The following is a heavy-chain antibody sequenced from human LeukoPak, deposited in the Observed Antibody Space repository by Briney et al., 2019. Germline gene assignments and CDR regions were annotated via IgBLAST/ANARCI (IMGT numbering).Heavy chain of an antibody. V-gene: IGHV4-61*01. J-gene: IGHJ6*03. Sequence: SETLSLTCTVSGYSISSGYYWGWIRQPPGKGLEWIGYIYYSGSTNYNPSLKSRVTISVGTSKNQFSLKLSSVTAADTAVYYCARVSVEYCSSTSCYASTTYYYYYMDVWGKGTTVTISS. CDR1: GYSISSGYY. CDR2: IYYSGST. CDR3: ARVSVEYCSSTSCYASTTYYYYYMDV. D-gene: IGHD2-2*01.